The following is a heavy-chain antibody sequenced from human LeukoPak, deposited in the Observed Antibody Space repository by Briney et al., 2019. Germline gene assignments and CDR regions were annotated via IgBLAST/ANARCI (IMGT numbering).Heavy chain of an antibody. V-gene: IGHV3-48*02. CDR3: ARDPYGGRDDGAFDI. CDR2: ISDSSRTI. J-gene: IGHJ3*02. CDR1: GLTFSSYS. D-gene: IGHD4-23*01. Sequence: GGSLRLSCAASGLTFSSYSMNWVRQAPGKGLEWVSYISDSSRTIFYAGSVKGRFTISRDNAKNSLYLQMNSLRDEDTAVYYCARDPYGGRDDGAFDIWGQGTMVTVSS.